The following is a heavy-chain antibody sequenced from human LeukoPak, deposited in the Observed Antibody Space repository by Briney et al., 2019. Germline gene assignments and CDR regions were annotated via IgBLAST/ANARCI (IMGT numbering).Heavy chain of an antibody. V-gene: IGHV3-7*03. D-gene: IGHD6-13*01. CDR2: INQDGSAQ. CDR3: AKPYSSSSDGVVDY. J-gene: IGHJ4*02. CDR1: GFSFSGYW. Sequence: GGSLRLSCTASGFSFSGYWMSWVRQAPGKGLEWVANINQDGSAQYYVDSVKGQFTISRDNAKNTLYLQMNSLRAEDTAVYYCAKPYSSSSDGVVDYWGQGTLVTVSS.